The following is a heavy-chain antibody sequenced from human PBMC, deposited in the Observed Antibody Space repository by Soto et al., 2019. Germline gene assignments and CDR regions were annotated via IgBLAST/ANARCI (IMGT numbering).Heavy chain of an antibody. V-gene: IGHV2-5*02. D-gene: IGHD6-13*01. Sequence: QITLKESGPTLVKPTQTLTLTCTFSGFSLSTSGVGVGWIRQPPGKALEWLALIYWDDDKRYSPSLKSRLTITKDTSKNQVVLTMTNMDPVDTATYYCAHTDTNIAAAGTGYFEYWGQGTLVTVSS. CDR3: AHTDTNIAAAGTGYFEY. CDR2: IYWDDDK. J-gene: IGHJ4*02. CDR1: GFSLSTSGVG.